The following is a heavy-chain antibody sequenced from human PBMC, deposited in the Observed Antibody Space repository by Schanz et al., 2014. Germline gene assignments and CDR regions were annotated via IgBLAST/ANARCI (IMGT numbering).Heavy chain of an antibody. J-gene: IGHJ3*02. CDR2: INSVGSNT. D-gene: IGHD4-17*01. V-gene: IGHV3-74*02. CDR3: ARKMKLGVYGGKGHDSLDI. CDR1: GFMFSSYG. Sequence: EVHLLESGGGVVQPGRSLRLSCAASGFMFSSYGMHWVRQDPGKGLVWVARINSVGSNTDYADSVTGRFTISRDNAKNTLYLQMNSLRAEDTAVYYCARKMKLGVYGGKGHDSLDIWGQGTMVTVSS.